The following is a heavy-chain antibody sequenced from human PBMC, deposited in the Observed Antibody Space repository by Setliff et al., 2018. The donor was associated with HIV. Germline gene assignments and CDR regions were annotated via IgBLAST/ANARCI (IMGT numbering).Heavy chain of an antibody. CDR1: GFKFHNYG. Sequence: RLSCAASGFKFHNYGMNWVRQAPGKGPEWVSSISGSSGFIFYADSVKGRFTIARDDAKNSLYLQMNSLRADDTAVYYCTRVGSSGWTPFDYWGQGTLVTVSS. J-gene: IGHJ4*02. D-gene: IGHD6-19*01. CDR2: ISGSSGFI. V-gene: IGHV3-21*01. CDR3: TRVGSSGWTPFDY.